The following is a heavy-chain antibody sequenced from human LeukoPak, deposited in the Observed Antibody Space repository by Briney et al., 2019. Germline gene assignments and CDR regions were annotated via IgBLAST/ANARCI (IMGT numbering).Heavy chain of an antibody. J-gene: IGHJ6*03. CDR1: GGSISSGSYY. CDR2: IYTSGST. Sequence: PSETLSLTCTVSGGSISSGSYYWSWIRQPAGKGLEWIGRIYTSGSTNYNPSLKSRVTISVDTSKNQFSLKLSPVTAADTAVYYCARDSSSSNYYMDVWGKGTTVTVSS. CDR3: ARDSSSSNYYMDV. V-gene: IGHV4-61*02. D-gene: IGHD6-6*01.